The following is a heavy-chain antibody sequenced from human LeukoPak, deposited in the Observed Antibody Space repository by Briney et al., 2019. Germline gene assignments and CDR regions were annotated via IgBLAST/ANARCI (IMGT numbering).Heavy chain of an antibody. CDR1: GYSFSSYW. D-gene: IGHD4-17*01. CDR3: ARLYGDYLGVYFDY. Sequence: GESLKISCKGSGYSFSSYWIGWVRQMPGKGLEWMGIIYPGDSDTRYSPSFQGHVTISADKSISTAYLQWSSLKASDTAMYDCARLYGDYLGVYFDYGGQGTLVTASS. V-gene: IGHV5-51*01. J-gene: IGHJ4*02. CDR2: IYPGDSDT.